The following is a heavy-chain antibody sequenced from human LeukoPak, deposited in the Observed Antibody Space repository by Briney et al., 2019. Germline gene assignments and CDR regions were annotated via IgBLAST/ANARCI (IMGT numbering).Heavy chain of an antibody. V-gene: IGHV1-69*13. Sequence: SVKVSCKASGGTFSSYAISWVRQAPGQGLEWMGGIIPIFGTANYAQKFQGRVTITADESTSTAYMELSSLRSEDAAVYYCARVDRIAAAGKSADPLYGMDVWGQGTPVTVSS. J-gene: IGHJ6*02. CDR1: GGTFSSYA. CDR3: ARVDRIAAAGKSADPLYGMDV. CDR2: IIPIFGTA. D-gene: IGHD6-13*01.